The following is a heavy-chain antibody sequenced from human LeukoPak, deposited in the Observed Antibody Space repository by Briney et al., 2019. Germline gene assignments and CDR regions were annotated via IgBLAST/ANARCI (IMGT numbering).Heavy chain of an antibody. Sequence: SETLSLTCTVSGGSISSYYWSWIRQPPGKGLEWIGYIYYSGSTNYNPSLKSRVTISVDTSKNQFSLKLSSVTAADTAVYYCARGTRITIFGVVISSSAFDIWGQGTMVTVSS. CDR2: IYYSGST. D-gene: IGHD3-3*01. J-gene: IGHJ3*02. CDR1: GGSISSYY. V-gene: IGHV4-59*12. CDR3: ARGTRITIFGVVISSSAFDI.